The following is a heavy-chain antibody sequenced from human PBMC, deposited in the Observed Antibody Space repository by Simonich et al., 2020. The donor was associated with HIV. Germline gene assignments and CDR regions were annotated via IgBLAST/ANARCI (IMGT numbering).Heavy chain of an antibody. D-gene: IGHD2-15*01. CDR1: GGSFCGYY. J-gene: IGHJ6*02. V-gene: IGHV4-34*01. CDR2: INHSERT. CDR3: ARGGYCSGGSCYPLFSRYGMDV. Sequence: QVQLQQWGAGLLKPSETLSLTCAVYGGSFCGYYWIWIRQPPGKGLEWIGEINHSERTKSNPSLKGRVTRSVDTAKNKFSLKLSSVTAADTAVYYCARGGYCSGGSCYPLFSRYGMDVWGQGTTVTVSS.